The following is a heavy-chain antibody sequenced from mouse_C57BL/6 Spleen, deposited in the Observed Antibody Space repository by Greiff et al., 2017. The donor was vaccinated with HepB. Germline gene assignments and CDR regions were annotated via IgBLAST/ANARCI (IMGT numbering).Heavy chain of an antibody. Sequence: VQGVESGAELVKPGASVKMSCKASGYTFTSYWITWVKQRPGQGLEWIGDIYPGSGSTNYNEKFKRKATLTVDTSSSTAYMQLSSLTSEDSAVYYCARPYDYDAAWFAYWGQGTLVTVSA. CDR3: ARPYDYDAAWFAY. V-gene: IGHV1-55*01. D-gene: IGHD2-4*01. CDR1: GYTFTSYW. CDR2: IYPGSGST. J-gene: IGHJ3*01.